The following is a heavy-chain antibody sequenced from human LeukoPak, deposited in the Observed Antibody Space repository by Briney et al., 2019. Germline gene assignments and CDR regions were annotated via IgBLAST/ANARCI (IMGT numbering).Heavy chain of an antibody. D-gene: IGHD4-17*01. Sequence: KVGESLKISSKGSGYSFTSYWISWVRQMPGKGLEWMGRIDPSDSYTNYSPSFQGHVTISADKSISTSYLQWSSLKASDTAMYYCASRNDYGDYSAFDIWGQGTMVTVSS. V-gene: IGHV5-10-1*01. J-gene: IGHJ3*02. CDR1: GYSFTSYW. CDR2: IDPSDSYT. CDR3: ASRNDYGDYSAFDI.